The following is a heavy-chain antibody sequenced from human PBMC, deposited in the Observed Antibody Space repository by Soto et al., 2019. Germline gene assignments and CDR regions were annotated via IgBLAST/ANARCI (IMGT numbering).Heavy chain of an antibody. Sequence: GGSLRLSCAASGFTFRTYGMHWVRQAPGKGLEWVAFISDDGSQKYYGDSVKGRFTISRDNSKNTLSLRVISLRTEDTSVYYCAKAAPGGWHSFDTWGQGTLVTVSS. CDR3: AKAAPGGWHSFDT. V-gene: IGHV3-30*18. J-gene: IGHJ4*02. CDR1: GFTFRTYG. D-gene: IGHD6-19*01. CDR2: ISDDGSQK.